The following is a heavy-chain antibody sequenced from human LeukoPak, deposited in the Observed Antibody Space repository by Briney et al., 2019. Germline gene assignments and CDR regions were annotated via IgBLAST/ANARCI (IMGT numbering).Heavy chain of an antibody. CDR3: VATPNYRYFDY. CDR1: GGSFSGYY. CDR2: INHSGST. Sequence: PSETLSLTCAVYGGSFSGYYWSWIRQPPGKGLEWIGEINHSGSTNYNPSLKSRVTISVDTSKNQFSLKLSSVTAADTAVYYCVATPNYRYFDYWGQGALVTVSS. V-gene: IGHV4-34*01. J-gene: IGHJ4*02. D-gene: IGHD4/OR15-4a*01.